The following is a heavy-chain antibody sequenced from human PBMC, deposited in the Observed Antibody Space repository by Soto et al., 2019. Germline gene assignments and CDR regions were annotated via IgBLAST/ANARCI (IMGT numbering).Heavy chain of an antibody. CDR2: INPRDGAT. CDR3: ARDQGVEGDYYDTTAYYFDS. Sequence: ASVKVSCKASGYTFNAFYIHWVRQAPGQGLEWMGIINPRDGATSYAQRFQGRVTMTRDTSTSTVYMDLGGLRSEDTAVYYCARDQGVEGDYYDTTAYYFDSWGQGTLVTVSS. V-gene: IGHV1-46*02. CDR1: GYTFNAFY. D-gene: IGHD3-22*01. J-gene: IGHJ4*02.